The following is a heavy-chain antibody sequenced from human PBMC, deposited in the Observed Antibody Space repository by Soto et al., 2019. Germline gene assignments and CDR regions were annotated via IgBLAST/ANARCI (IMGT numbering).Heavy chain of an antibody. CDR2: IWYDGSNK. D-gene: IGHD6-19*01. Sequence: GSLLLAGAASGFTFSSYGMHWVRQAPGKGLEWVAVIWYDGSNKYYADSVKGRFTISRDNSKNTLYLQMNSLRAEDTAVYYCARSKYSSGWYSLYYGMDVWGQGTKVTVSS. CDR3: ARSKYSSGWYSLYYGMDV. J-gene: IGHJ6*02. V-gene: IGHV3-33*01. CDR1: GFTFSSYG.